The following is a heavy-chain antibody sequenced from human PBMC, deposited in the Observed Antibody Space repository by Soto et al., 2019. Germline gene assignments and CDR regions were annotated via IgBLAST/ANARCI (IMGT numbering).Heavy chain of an antibody. CDR3: ARHPERIAEIGWFDP. J-gene: IGHJ5*02. V-gene: IGHV3-48*01. CDR1: GFTFSSYS. CDR2: ISSSSSTI. D-gene: IGHD6-13*01. Sequence: EVQLVESGGGLVQPGGSLRLSCAASGFTFSSYSMNWVRQAPGKGLEWVSYISSSSSTIYYADSVTGRFTISRDHAKNSVYRQMNRLRAEDTAVYYWARHPERIAEIGWFDPWGQGTRVTVSS.